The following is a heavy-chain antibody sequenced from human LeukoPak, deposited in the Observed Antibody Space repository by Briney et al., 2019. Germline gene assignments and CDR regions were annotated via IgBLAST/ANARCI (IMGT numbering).Heavy chain of an antibody. Sequence: NPSETLSLTCTVSGGLISSGGYYWSWIRQPPGKGLEWFGYIYYTGSTYYSSSLKSRASISVDTSNNQFCLKLTSVSAADTPVYYCASHCSGGSCYRYYFDNWGQGTLVTVSS. CDR3: ASHCSGGSCYRYYFDN. CDR1: GGLISSGGYY. D-gene: IGHD2-15*01. V-gene: IGHV4-31*03. J-gene: IGHJ4*02. CDR2: IYYTGST.